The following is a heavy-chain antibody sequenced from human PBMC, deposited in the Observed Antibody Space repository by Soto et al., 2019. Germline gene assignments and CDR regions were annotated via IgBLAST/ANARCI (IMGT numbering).Heavy chain of an antibody. D-gene: IGHD1-1*01. CDR2: IYSGGNT. CDR3: ARVRCWGTTDICFPGYFDL. Sequence: EVQLVESGGGLVQPGGSLRLSCAASGFTVSSNYMSWVRRAPGKGLEWVSFIYSGGNTYDADSVKGRFTISRDSSNNTLYLQMNSLLAEDTSVYYCARVRCWGTTDICFPGYFDLWGRGTLVTVSS. J-gene: IGHJ2*01. V-gene: IGHV3-66*01. CDR1: GFTVSSNY.